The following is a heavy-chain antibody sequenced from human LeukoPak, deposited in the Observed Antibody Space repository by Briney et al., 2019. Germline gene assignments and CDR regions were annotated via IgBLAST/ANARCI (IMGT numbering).Heavy chain of an antibody. CDR3: ARDGYNYPFDY. J-gene: IGHJ4*02. Sequence: GGSLRLSCAASGFTFSSYAMHWVRQAPGKGLEWVSYISSSSSTIYYADSVKGRFAISRDNAKNSLYLQMNSLRAEDTAVYYCARDGYNYPFDYWGQGTLVTVSS. D-gene: IGHD5-24*01. V-gene: IGHV3-48*04. CDR2: ISSSSSTI. CDR1: GFTFSSYA.